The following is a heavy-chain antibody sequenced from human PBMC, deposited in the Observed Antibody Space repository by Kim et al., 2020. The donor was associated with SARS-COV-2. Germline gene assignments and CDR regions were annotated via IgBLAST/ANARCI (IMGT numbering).Heavy chain of an antibody. V-gene: IGHV3-9*01. CDR1: GFTFDDYA. D-gene: IGHD3-16*01. CDR2: ISWNSGSI. CDR3: AKDRQEYDYVWGPIDY. J-gene: IGHJ4*02. Sequence: LSLTCAASGFTFDDYAMHWVRQAPGKGLEWVSGISWNSGSIGYADSVKGRFTISRDNAKNSLYLQMNSLRAEDTALYYCAKDRQEYDYVWGPIDYWGQGTLVTVSS.